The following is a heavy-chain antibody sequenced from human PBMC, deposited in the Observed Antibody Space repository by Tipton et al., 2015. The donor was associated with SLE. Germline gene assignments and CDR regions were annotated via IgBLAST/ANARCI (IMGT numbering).Heavy chain of an antibody. Sequence: TLSLTCTVSGGAISSDSHYWTWIRQPAGKGLEWIGRFYTPGNNHSNPSLKSRVTMSVDTSKNQFSLQLSSVTVADTAVYYCARERLLWPRGNVDIWGQGIMVTVSA. CDR2: FYTPGNN. J-gene: IGHJ3*02. V-gene: IGHV4-61*02. CDR3: ARERLLWPRGNVDI. CDR1: GGAISSDSHY. D-gene: IGHD3-10*01.